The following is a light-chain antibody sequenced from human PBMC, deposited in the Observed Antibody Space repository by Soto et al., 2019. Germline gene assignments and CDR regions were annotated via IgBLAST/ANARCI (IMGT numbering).Light chain of an antibody. J-gene: IGKJ5*01. Sequence: EIVMTQSPATLSLSPGERVTLSCRASQSINYKVAWYQQKPGQAPRLLIYGASTRATGISARFSGIGSGTEFTLTISSLQSEDFAVYYCQQYNNWPPITFGQGTRLEIK. CDR3: QQYNNWPPIT. CDR2: GAS. CDR1: QSINYK. V-gene: IGKV3-15*01.